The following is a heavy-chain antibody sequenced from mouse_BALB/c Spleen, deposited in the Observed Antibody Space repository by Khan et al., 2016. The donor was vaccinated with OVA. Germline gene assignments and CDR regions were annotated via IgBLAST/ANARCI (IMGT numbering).Heavy chain of an antibody. CDR1: GYTFTSYV. D-gene: IGHD1-1*02. CDR2: INPYNDGT. CDR3: TWSGGVCGVIY. J-gene: IGHJ4*01. V-gene: IGHV1S136*01. Sequence: VQLQQSGPELVNPGASVKMSYKASGYTFTSYVIYWVKQKPGQGLEWIGNINPYNDGTKYNKKFKGKATLTSDKSSSTAYMELSSLTSEDSAVDYCTWSGGVCGVIYWGQETSVTISP.